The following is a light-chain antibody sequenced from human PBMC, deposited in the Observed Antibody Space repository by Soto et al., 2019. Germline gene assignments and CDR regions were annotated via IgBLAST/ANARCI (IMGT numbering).Light chain of an antibody. CDR2: DVN. CDR3: TSWTTSTTMI. V-gene: IGLV2-14*03. CDR1: SSDIGAYNF. Sequence: QSALTQPASVSGSPGQSITISCTGTSSDIGAYNFVSWYQQHPGKAPKLMLYDVNIRLSGVSNRFSVSKSGNTASLTISGLQTEDEADYYCTSWTTSTTMIFGGRTKLNVL. J-gene: IGLJ2*01.